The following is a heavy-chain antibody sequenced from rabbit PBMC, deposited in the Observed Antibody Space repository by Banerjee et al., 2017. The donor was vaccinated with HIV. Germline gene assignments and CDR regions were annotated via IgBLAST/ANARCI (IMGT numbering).Heavy chain of an antibody. D-gene: IGHD7-1*01. V-gene: IGHV1S40*01. Sequence: QAPGKGLEWIACINTSSGNTVYATWAKGRFTISKTSWTTVTLQMTSLTAADTATYFCLRRWHSTDLWGPGTLVTVS. J-gene: IGHJ4*01. CDR2: INTSSGNT. CDR3: LRRWHSTDL.